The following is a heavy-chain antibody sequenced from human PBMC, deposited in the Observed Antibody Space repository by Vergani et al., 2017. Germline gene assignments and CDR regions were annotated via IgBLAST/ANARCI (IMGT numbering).Heavy chain of an antibody. CDR2: IWYDGSNK. CDR3: ARGSRYYDFWGGRTPGGGRLDP. Sequence: QVQLVESGGGVVQPGRSLRLSCAASGFTFSSYGMHWVRQAPGKGLEWVTVIWYDGSNKYYADSVKGRFTISRDNSKNTLYLQMNSLRAEDTAVYYCARGSRYYDFWGGRTPGGGRLDPWGQGTLVTVSS. D-gene: IGHD3-3*01. CDR1: GFTFSSYG. V-gene: IGHV3-33*01. J-gene: IGHJ5*02.